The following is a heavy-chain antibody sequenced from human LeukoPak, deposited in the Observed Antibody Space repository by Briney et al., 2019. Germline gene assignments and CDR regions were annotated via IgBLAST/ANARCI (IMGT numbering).Heavy chain of an antibody. Sequence: SETLSLTCVVSGGSISDTNYWSWVRQSPGKGLEWIGYIYYSGSTNYNPSLKSRVTISVDTSKNQFSLKLSSVTAADTAVYYCARAKSGYSSSAADYWGQGTLVTVSS. CDR3: ARAKSGYSSSAADY. V-gene: IGHV4-59*08. CDR2: IYYSGST. D-gene: IGHD6-19*01. CDR1: GGSISDTNY. J-gene: IGHJ4*02.